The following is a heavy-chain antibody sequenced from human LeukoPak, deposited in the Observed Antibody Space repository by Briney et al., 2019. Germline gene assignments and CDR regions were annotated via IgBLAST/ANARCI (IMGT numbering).Heavy chain of an antibody. CDR2: ISSSSSTI. CDR3: ARGRDFWSGYPYFDY. D-gene: IGHD3-3*01. J-gene: IGHJ4*02. CDR1: GFTFSSYS. Sequence: PGGSLRLSCAASGFTFSSYSMNWVRQAPGKGLEWVSYISSSSSTIYYADSVKGRFTISRDNAKNSLYLQMDSLRAEDTAVYYCARGRDFWSGYPYFDYWGQGTLVTVSS. V-gene: IGHV3-48*01.